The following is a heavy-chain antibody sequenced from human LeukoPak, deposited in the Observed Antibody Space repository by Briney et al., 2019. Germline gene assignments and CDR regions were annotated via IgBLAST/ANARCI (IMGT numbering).Heavy chain of an antibody. D-gene: IGHD3-3*01. CDR1: GFTFSSYD. J-gene: IGHJ6*02. V-gene: IGHV3-13*01. CDR2: IGTAGDT. Sequence: QAGGSLRVSCIASGFTFSSYDMSWVRQTTGKGLEWVSAIGTAGDTHYGASVKGRFTISRENDRNALHLQLNSLSAGDTAVYYCARGFEWLQMDVWGQGTTVIVSS. CDR3: ARGFEWLQMDV.